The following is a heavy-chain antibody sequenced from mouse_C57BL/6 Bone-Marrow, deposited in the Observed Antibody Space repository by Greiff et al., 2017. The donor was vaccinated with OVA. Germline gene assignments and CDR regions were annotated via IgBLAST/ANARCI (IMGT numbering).Heavy chain of an antibody. J-gene: IGHJ1*03. CDR1: GYTFTSYW. CDR3: AIDRWLLRHWYFDV. D-gene: IGHD2-3*01. Sequence: QVQLQQPGAELVKPGASVKVSCKASGYTFTSYWMHWVKQRPGQGLEWIGRFHPSDSDTKYNQKLKGKATLTVDKSSSTAYMQLSSLTSEDSAVYYSAIDRWLLRHWYFDVWGTGTTVTVSS. CDR2: FHPSDSDT. V-gene: IGHV1-74*01.